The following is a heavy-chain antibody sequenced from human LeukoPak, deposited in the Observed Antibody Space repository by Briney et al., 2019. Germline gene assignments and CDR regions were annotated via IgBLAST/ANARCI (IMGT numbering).Heavy chain of an antibody. Sequence: GGSLRLSCAASGFTFSSYSMNWVRQAPGKGLEWVSSISSSSSYIYYADSVKGRFTISRDNAKNSLYLQMNSLRAEDTAVYYCARDRVTMIVPYYFDYWGQGTLVTVSS. CDR2: ISSSSSYI. V-gene: IGHV3-21*01. D-gene: IGHD3-22*01. J-gene: IGHJ4*02. CDR3: ARDRVTMIVPYYFDY. CDR1: GFTFSSYS.